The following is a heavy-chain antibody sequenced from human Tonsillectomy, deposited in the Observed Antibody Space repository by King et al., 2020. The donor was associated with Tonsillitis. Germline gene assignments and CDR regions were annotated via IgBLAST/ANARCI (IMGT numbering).Heavy chain of an antibody. CDR2: INSDGSST. V-gene: IGHV3-74*01. Sequence: VQLVESGGGLVQPGGSRRLSCAASGFTFSSYWMHWVRQAPGKGLVWVSRINSDGSSTSYADSVKGRFTISRDNAKNTLYLQMNSLRAEDTAVYYCARDSGSYPARIDYWGQGTLVTVSS. CDR1: GFTFSSYW. J-gene: IGHJ4*02. CDR3: ARDSGSYPARIDY. D-gene: IGHD1-26*01.